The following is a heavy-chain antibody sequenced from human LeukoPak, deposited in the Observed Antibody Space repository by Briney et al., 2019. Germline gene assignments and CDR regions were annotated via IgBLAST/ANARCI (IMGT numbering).Heavy chain of an antibody. J-gene: IGHJ3*02. Sequence: GASVKVSCKASGYTFTSYGISWVRQAPGQGLEWMGWISAYNGNTNYAQKLQGRVTMTTDTSTSTAYMELRSLRSDDTAVYYCARVRYYYDSSGYSGAFDIWGQGTMVTVSS. CDR1: GYTFTSYG. D-gene: IGHD3-22*01. CDR2: ISAYNGNT. CDR3: ARVRYYYDSSGYSGAFDI. V-gene: IGHV1-18*01.